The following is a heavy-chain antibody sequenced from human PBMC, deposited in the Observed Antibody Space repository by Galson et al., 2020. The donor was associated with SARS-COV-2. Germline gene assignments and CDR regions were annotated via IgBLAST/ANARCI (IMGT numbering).Heavy chain of an antibody. D-gene: IGHD1-26*01. V-gene: IGHV3-21*01. CDR1: GFTFNAYS. Sequence: GGSLRLSCAVSGFTFNAYSMSWVRQAPGKGLEWVSSIITNSEYIDIVDSVKGRFTISRDNAKNSVYLQMNSLRAEDTAVYYCVREASWAMFGMDVWGQGTTVTVSS. CDR2: IITNSEYI. J-gene: IGHJ6*02. CDR3: VREASWAMFGMDV.